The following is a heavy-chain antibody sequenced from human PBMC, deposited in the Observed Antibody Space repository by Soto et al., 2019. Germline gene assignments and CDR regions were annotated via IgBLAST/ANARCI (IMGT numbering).Heavy chain of an antibody. J-gene: IGHJ4*02. CDR1: GGSISSSSYY. V-gene: IGHV4-39*01. CDR2: IYYSGST. Sequence: QLQLQESGPGLVKPSETLSLTCTVSGGSISSSSYYWGWIRQPPGKGLEWIGSIYYSGSTYYNPFLKSRVFVSVDTSNDQFSLQLSSVTAADTAVYYCARLGCVDTAMVPFFDYWGQGTLVTVSS. CDR3: ARLGCVDTAMVPFFDY. D-gene: IGHD5-18*01.